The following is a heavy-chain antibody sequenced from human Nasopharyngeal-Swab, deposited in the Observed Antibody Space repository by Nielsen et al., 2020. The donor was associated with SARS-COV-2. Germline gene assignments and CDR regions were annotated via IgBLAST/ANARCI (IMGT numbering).Heavy chain of an antibody. D-gene: IGHD2-21*01. J-gene: IGHJ3*02. CDR1: GFSFGTNA. CDR3: AKDIFGWTFDI. Sequence: SLRLSCVVSGFSFGTNAMTWVRQAPGKGLEWVSAIGGDGNTHYADSVKGRFTISRDTSKNTLYLQMDSLSAEDTAIYYCAKDIFGWTFDIWGQGTMVTVSS. CDR2: IGGDGNT. V-gene: IGHV3-23*01.